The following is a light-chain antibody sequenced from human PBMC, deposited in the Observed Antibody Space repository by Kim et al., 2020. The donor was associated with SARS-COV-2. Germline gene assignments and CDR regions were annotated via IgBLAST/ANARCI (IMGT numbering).Light chain of an antibody. CDR2: RDS. Sequence: SYELTQPLSVSVALGQTARITCGGNNIGSKNVHWYQQKPGQAPVLVIYRDSNRPSGIPERFSGSNSWNTATLTISRAQAGDEADYYCQAWDSSTYVFGTGTKVTVL. V-gene: IGLV3-9*01. J-gene: IGLJ1*01. CDR1: NIGSKN. CDR3: QAWDSSTYV.